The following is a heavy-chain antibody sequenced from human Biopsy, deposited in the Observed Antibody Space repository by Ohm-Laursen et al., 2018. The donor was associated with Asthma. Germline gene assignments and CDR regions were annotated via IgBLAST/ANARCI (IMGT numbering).Heavy chain of an antibody. Sequence: TLSLTCSVYGGSISSFYWSWIRQPPGKGLEWIGYVFYGGATNYNPSLKSRVTISVDTSKNQFSLKLSSVTAADTAVYYCARDGSSVAGTPYGMDVWGQGTTVTVPS. CDR3: ARDGSSVAGTPYGMDV. CDR2: VFYGGAT. J-gene: IGHJ6*02. V-gene: IGHV4-59*12. CDR1: GGSISSFY. D-gene: IGHD6-19*01.